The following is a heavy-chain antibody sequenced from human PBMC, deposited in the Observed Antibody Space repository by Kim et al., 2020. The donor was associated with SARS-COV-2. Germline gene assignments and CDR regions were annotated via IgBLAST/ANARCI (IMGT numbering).Heavy chain of an antibody. CDR3: AKDTVVDDFYYLDY. J-gene: IGHJ4*02. V-gene: IGHV3-9*01. CDR1: GFTFDHYA. Sequence: GGSLRLSCAASGFTFDHYAMHWVRQAPGKSLEWVSGISWNSGRIGYADSVKGRFTISRDNAKSSLYLQMNSLRAEDTAFYFCAKDTVVDDFYYLDYWGQGTLVTVSS. D-gene: IGHD3-22*01. CDR2: ISWNSGRI.